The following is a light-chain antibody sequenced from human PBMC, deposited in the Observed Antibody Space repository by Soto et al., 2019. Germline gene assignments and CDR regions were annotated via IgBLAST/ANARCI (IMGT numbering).Light chain of an antibody. V-gene: IGKV3-20*01. Sequence: EIVLTQSPGTLSLTPGERATLSCRASQSVSSSYLDWYQQKPGQAPGLLIYGGSRRATGIPDRFSGSGSGTDFTLTISRLEPEDFAVYYCQQYGSSPMYTFGQGTKLEIK. J-gene: IGKJ2*01. CDR2: GGS. CDR1: QSVSSSY. CDR3: QQYGSSPMYT.